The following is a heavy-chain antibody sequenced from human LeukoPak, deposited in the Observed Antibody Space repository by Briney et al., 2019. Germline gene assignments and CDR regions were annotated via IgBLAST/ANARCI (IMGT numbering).Heavy chain of an antibody. V-gene: IGHV4-34*01. CDR3: ARETISTTGTTASLKPFDI. CDR1: GGSFSGYY. Sequence: SETLSLTCAVYGGSFSGYYWSWIRQPPGRGLEWIGEINHSGSTNYNPSLKSRVTISVDTSKNQFSLKLSSVTAADTAVYYCARETISTTGTTASLKPFDIWGQGTMVTVSS. J-gene: IGHJ3*02. D-gene: IGHD1-1*01. CDR2: INHSGST.